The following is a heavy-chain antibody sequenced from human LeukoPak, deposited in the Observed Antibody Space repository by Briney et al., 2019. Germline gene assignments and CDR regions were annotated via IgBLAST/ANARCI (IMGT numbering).Heavy chain of an antibody. Sequence: GGPLRLSCAASGFTFDDYAMHWVRQAPGKGLEWVPGISWNGGSIGYADSVKGRFTISRDNAKNSLYLQMNSLRAEDTALYYCAKARYYADAFDYWGQGTLVTVSS. D-gene: IGHD3-16*01. J-gene: IGHJ4*02. CDR1: GFTFDDYA. CDR2: ISWNGGSI. CDR3: AKARYYADAFDY. V-gene: IGHV3-9*01.